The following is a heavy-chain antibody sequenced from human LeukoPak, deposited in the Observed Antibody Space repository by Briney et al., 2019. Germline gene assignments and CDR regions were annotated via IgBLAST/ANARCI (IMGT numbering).Heavy chain of an antibody. Sequence: SETLSLTCTVSGASISNDAYHWGWIRQPPGKGLEWIGSINYSGGTHYNPSLKSRVTISADKSKNQSSLKLSSVTAADTAVYYCARGSSSWYLNNWFDPWSQGTLVTVSS. J-gene: IGHJ5*02. CDR1: GASISNDAYH. D-gene: IGHD6-13*01. CDR3: ARGSSSWYLNNWFDP. V-gene: IGHV4-39*07. CDR2: INYSGGT.